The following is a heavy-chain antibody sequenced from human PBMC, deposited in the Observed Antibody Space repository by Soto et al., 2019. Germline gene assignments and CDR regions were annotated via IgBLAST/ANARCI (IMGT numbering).Heavy chain of an antibody. CDR1: GFTFSSYG. D-gene: IGHD6-19*01. CDR3: AKDGYSSGWYNYYYYYGMDV. CDR2: ISYDGSNK. J-gene: IGHJ6*02. Sequence: QVQLVESGGGVVQPGRSLRLSCAASGFTFSSYGMHWVRQAPGKGLEWVAVISYDGSNKYYADSVKGRFTISRDNSKNTLYLQMNSLRAEDTAVYYCAKDGYSSGWYNYYYYYGMDVWGQGTTVTASS. V-gene: IGHV3-30*18.